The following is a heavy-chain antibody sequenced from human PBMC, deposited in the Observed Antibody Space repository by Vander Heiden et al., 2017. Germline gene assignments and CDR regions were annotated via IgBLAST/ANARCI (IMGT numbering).Heavy chain of an antibody. Sequence: QVQLVESGGGVVQPGRSLRLSCAASGFTFRSYGMHWVRQAPGKGLEWVAVISYDGSNKYYADSVKGRFTISRDNSKNTLYLQMNSLRAEDTAVYYCAKDEDYYDSSDYYPLGMDVWGQGTTVTVSS. CDR1: GFTFRSYG. D-gene: IGHD3-22*01. J-gene: IGHJ6*02. CDR3: AKDEDYYDSSDYYPLGMDV. V-gene: IGHV3-30*18. CDR2: ISYDGSNK.